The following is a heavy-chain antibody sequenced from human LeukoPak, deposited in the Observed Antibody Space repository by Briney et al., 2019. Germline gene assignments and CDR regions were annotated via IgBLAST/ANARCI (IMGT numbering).Heavy chain of an antibody. CDR1: GFTFSTYW. J-gene: IGHJ4*02. Sequence: GGSLRLSCASSGFTFSTYWMHWVRQAPGKGLVWVSRISSDGNTVYADSVKGRFTISRDNAKNTLFLQMNSLRDEDTAVYYCVGSTGWPGSWGQGTLVTVSS. CDR2: ISSDGNT. CDR3: VGSTGWPGS. V-gene: IGHV3-74*01. D-gene: IGHD6-19*01.